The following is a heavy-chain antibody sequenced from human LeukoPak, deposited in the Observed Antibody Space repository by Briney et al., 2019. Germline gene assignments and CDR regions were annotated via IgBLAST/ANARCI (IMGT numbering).Heavy chain of an antibody. CDR2: ISSSSSYI. Sequence: GGSLRLSCAASGFTFSSYSMNWVRQDPGEGLEWLSSISSSSSYIYYADSVKGRFTISRDNAKNSLYLQMNSLRAEDTAVYYCASCRYYYGSGSQGHEFYYYYGMDVWGQGTTVTVSS. CDR1: GFTFSSYS. J-gene: IGHJ6*02. CDR3: ASCRYYYGSGSQGHEFYYYYGMDV. D-gene: IGHD3-10*01. V-gene: IGHV3-21*01.